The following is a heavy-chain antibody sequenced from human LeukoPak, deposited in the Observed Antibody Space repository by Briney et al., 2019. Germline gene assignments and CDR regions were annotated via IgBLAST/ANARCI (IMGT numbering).Heavy chain of an antibody. J-gene: IGHJ4*02. Sequence: GGSLRLSCAASGFTFSSYSMNWVRQAPGKGLEWVSYISSSSSTIYYADSVKGRFTISRDNAKNSLYLQMNSLRAEDTAVYYCARGGDYSLSYWGQGTLVTVSS. CDR2: ISSSSSTI. CDR3: ARGGDYSLSY. D-gene: IGHD4-17*01. CDR1: GFTFSSYS. V-gene: IGHV3-48*01.